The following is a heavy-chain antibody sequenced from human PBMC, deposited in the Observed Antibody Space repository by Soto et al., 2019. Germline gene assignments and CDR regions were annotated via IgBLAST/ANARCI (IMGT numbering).Heavy chain of an antibody. J-gene: IGHJ6*02. CDR3: ARRIEVVPAAPLGMDV. CDR2: ISPNSGNT. D-gene: IGHD2-2*01. V-gene: IGHV1-18*01. CDR1: GYTFTSYG. Sequence: ASVKVSCKASGYTFTSYGISWVRQAPGQGLEWMGLISPNSGNTNYAQKFQGRVTMTTDTSTSTVYMELSSLRSEDTAMYYCARRIEVVPAAPLGMDVWGQGTTVTVSS.